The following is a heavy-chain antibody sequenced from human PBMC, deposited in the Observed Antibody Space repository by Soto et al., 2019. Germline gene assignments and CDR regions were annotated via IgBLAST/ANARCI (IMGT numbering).Heavy chain of an antibody. V-gene: IGHV4-34*01. D-gene: IGHD2-21*01. CDR3: ARGGISHWAYFYYMDV. Sequence: SETLSLTCVVSGGSLSDYFWSWTRQPPGMALEWIGEINHLGSINYNPSLKSRVTMSVDTSKNQFSLTLNSVTAADTATYYCARGGISHWAYFYYMDVWDRGTTVTVSS. CDR1: GGSLSDYF. CDR2: INHLGSI. J-gene: IGHJ6*03.